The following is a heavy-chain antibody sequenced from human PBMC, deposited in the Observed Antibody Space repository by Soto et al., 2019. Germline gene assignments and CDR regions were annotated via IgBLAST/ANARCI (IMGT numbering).Heavy chain of an antibody. D-gene: IGHD5-12*01. V-gene: IGHV3-48*03. CDR2: ISSSGSTI. Sequence: EVQLVESGGGLVQPGGSLRLSCAASGFTFSSYEMNWFRQAPGKGLVWVSYISSSGSTIYYADSVKGRFTISRDNAKNSLYLQMNSLRAEDTAVYYCARELRWPQLVGEYYFDYWGQGTLVTVSS. CDR1: GFTFSSYE. CDR3: ARELRWPQLVGEYYFDY. J-gene: IGHJ4*02.